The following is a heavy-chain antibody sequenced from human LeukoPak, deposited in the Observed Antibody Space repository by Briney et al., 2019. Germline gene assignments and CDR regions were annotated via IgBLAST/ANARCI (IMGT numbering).Heavy chain of an antibody. V-gene: IGHV1-69*13. CDR1: GGTVSSYA. D-gene: IGHD3-22*01. J-gene: IGHJ4*02. CDR3: AGTSWSDYYDSSGYYDY. Sequence: VKVSCKASGGTVSSYAISWVRQAPGQGLEWRGGIIPIFGTANYAQKFQGRVTITTDESTSTAYMELSSLRSEDTAVCYFAGTSWSDYYDSSGYYDYWGQGTLVTVSS. CDR2: IIPIFGTA.